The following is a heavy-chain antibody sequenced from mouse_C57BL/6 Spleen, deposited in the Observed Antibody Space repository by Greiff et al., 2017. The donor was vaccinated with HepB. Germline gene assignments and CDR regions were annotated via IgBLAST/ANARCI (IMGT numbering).Heavy chain of an antibody. Sequence: EVQLQQSGPELVKPGASVKIPCKASGYTFTDYNMDWVKQSHGKSLEWIGDINPNNGGTIYNQKFKGKATLTVDKSSSTAYMELRSLTSEDTAVYYCARGYGYDVTWFAYWGQGTLVTVSA. J-gene: IGHJ3*01. CDR3: ARGYGYDVTWFAY. D-gene: IGHD2-2*01. CDR2: INPNNGGT. CDR1: GYTFTDYN. V-gene: IGHV1-18*01.